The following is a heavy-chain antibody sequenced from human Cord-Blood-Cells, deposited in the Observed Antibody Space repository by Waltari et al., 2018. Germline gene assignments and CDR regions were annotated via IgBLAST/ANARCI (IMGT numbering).Heavy chain of an antibody. CDR2: IYHSGST. Sequence: QVQLQESGPGLVTPSETLAPTCAVSGYSISSGYYWGWIRPPPGKGLEWIGSIYHSGSTYYNPSLKSRVTISVDTSKNQFSLKLSSVTAADTAVYYCARGRLHGDSGYDYFDYWGQGTLVTVSS. CDR1: GYSISSGYY. D-gene: IGHD5-12*01. V-gene: IGHV4-38-2*01. J-gene: IGHJ4*02. CDR3: ARGRLHGDSGYDYFDY.